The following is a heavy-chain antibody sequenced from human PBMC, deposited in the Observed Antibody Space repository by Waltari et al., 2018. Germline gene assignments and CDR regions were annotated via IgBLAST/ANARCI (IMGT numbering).Heavy chain of an antibody. V-gene: IGHV4-59*01. D-gene: IGHD3-3*01. CDR2: IYYSGST. CDR3: AREGFWSGLSY. Sequence: QVQLQESGPGLVKPSETLSLTCTVSGGSISSYYWSWIRQPPGKGLEWIGYIYYSGSTNYNPSLKSRVTISVDTSKNQFSLKLSSVTAADTAVYYCAREGFWSGLSYWGQGTLVTVSS. J-gene: IGHJ4*02. CDR1: GGSISSYY.